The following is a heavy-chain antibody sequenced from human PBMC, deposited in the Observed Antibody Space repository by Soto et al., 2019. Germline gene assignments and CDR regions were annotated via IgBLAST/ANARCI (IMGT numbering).Heavy chain of an antibody. J-gene: IGHJ6*02. V-gene: IGHV1-18*01. CDR2: ISAYNGNT. D-gene: IGHD3-3*01. CDR3: ARDRITLFDRDDIDV. CDR1: GYTFTNYG. Sequence: ASVKVSCKASGYTFTNYGVSWVRQAPGQGLEWMGWISAYNGNTNYPQKVQGRVTMTTDTSTSTAYMELRSLTSDDTAVYYCARDRITLFDRDDIDVSAQGTTVTVSS.